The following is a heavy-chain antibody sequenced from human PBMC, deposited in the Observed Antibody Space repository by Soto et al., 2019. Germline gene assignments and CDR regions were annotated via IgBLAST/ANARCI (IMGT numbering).Heavy chain of an antibody. CDR3: ARGSREWLQLLAY. Sequence: VKVSCKASGYTFTRYGISWVRQAPGQGLEWMGWISAYNGNTNYAQKLQGRVTMTRDTSTSTVYMELSSLRSEDTAVFYCARGSREWLQLLAYWGQGTLVTVSS. V-gene: IGHV1-18*01. J-gene: IGHJ4*02. D-gene: IGHD5-12*01. CDR2: ISAYNGNT. CDR1: GYTFTRYG.